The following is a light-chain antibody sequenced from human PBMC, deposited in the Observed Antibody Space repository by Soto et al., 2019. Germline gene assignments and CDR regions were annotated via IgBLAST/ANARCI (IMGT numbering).Light chain of an antibody. V-gene: IGKV3-15*01. Sequence: EIVMTQSPATLSVSPGERATLSCRASQSVSSNLAWYQQKPGQAPRLLIYGASTRATGIPARFSGSGSGTGFTLTISSLQSEDFAVYCCQQYNNWGTFGQGTKVEIK. CDR1: QSVSSN. CDR2: GAS. J-gene: IGKJ1*01. CDR3: QQYNNWGT.